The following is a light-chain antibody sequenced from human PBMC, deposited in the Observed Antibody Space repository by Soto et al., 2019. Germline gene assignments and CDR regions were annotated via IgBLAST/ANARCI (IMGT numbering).Light chain of an antibody. CDR2: DVS. CDR1: QDIRGA. V-gene: IGKV1-13*02. CDR3: QQFNSYPIT. J-gene: IGKJ5*01. Sequence: AIQLTQSPSSLSASVGDRVTITCRASQDIRGALAWYQQKPGKAPKILLYDVSTLESGVPSRFSGSGSGTDFTLTISSLQPVDFATYYCQQFNSYPITFGQGTRLEFK.